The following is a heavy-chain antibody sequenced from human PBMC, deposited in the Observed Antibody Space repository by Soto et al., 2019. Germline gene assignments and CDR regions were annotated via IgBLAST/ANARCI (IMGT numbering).Heavy chain of an antibody. CDR3: AGGGGDY. CDR2: ISYDGSNK. J-gene: IGHJ4*02. D-gene: IGHD3-16*01. CDR1: GFTFSSYA. Sequence: QVQLVESGGGVVQPGRSLRLSCAASGFTFSSYAMHWVRQAPGKGLEWVAVISYDGSNKYYADSVKGRFTISRDNSKNTLYLQMNSLRAEDTAVYYCAGGGGDYWGQGTLVTVSS. V-gene: IGHV3-30-3*01.